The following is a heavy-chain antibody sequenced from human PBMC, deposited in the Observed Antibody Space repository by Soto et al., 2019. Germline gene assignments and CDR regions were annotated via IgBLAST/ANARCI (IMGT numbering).Heavy chain of an antibody. J-gene: IGHJ5*02. D-gene: IGHD6-13*01. V-gene: IGHV4-39*01. CDR1: GGSISSSDYY. CDR2: IYYSGNT. CDR3: ARNVDEGSSWYWFDP. Sequence: QLQLQESGPGLVKPSETLSLTCTVSGGSISSSDYYWGWVRQPPGKGLEWIGSIYYSGNTYYNPSLKSRVTISVDTSKNQFSLKLSSVTAADTAVYYCARNVDEGSSWYWFDPWGQGTLVTVSS.